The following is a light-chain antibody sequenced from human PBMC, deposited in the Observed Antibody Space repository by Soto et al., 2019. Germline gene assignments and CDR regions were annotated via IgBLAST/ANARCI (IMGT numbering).Light chain of an antibody. CDR2: GAS. CDR1: QSVRGN. Sequence: EIVMTQSPATLSVSPGERATLSFRASQSVRGNLAWYQQKPGQAPRLLXYGASTRANGIPARFSGSGSGTELTLTISSLQSEDFAVYYCQQYNNWPPITFGQGTRLEIK. CDR3: QQYNNWPPIT. J-gene: IGKJ5*01. V-gene: IGKV3-15*01.